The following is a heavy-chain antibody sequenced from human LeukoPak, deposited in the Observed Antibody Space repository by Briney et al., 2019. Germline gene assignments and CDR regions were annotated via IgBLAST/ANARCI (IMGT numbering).Heavy chain of an antibody. CDR1: GYTFTGYY. J-gene: IGHJ5*02. CDR2: INPNSGGT. Sequence: ASVKVSCKASGYTFTGYYMHWVRQAPGQGLEWMGWINPNSGGTNYAQKFQGRVTMTRDTSISTAYMELSRLRSDDTAVYYCARETYKPELAITAGVPLDPWGKGTLVTVSS. V-gene: IGHV1-2*02. D-gene: IGHD5-24*01. CDR3: ARETYKPELAITAGVPLDP.